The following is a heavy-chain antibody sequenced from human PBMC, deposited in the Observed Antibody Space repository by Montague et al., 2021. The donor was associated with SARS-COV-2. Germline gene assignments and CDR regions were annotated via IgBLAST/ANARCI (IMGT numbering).Heavy chain of an antibody. D-gene: IGHD4-17*01. Sequence: SETLSLTCAVSSGSINYYYLSWIRQSPGKGLEWIGYIYYSGNTNYSPSLQSRVTISVDSSKTQFSLRLTSVAAADTAVYYCARALPVTTFFYSYYGMDVWGQGTTVTVSS. CDR2: IYYSGNT. V-gene: IGHV4-59*12. J-gene: IGHJ6*02. CDR3: ARALPVTTFFYSYYGMDV. CDR1: SGSINYYY.